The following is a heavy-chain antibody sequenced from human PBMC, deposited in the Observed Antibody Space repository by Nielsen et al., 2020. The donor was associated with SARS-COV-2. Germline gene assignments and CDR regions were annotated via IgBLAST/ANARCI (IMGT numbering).Heavy chain of an antibody. CDR1: RYTFTNYY. D-gene: IGHD4-17*01. CDR2: ITTSDGST. J-gene: IGHJ6*02. V-gene: IGHV1-46*01. Sequence: ASVKVSCQASRYTFTNYYMHWVRQAPGPGLEWMGIITTSDGSTTYAQKFQGRVTMTKHTPTRTVYMELRSLRSEDTAGYYCASDDQVTMYYYSYYGMDVWGQGTTVTVSS. CDR3: ASDDQVTMYYYSYYGMDV.